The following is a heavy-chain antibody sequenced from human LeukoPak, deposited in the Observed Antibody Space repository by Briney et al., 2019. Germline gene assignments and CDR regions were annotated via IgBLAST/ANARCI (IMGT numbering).Heavy chain of an antibody. J-gene: IGHJ4*02. CDR2: IKGKTDGCTT. Sequence: GGSLRLSCAASGFTFSKAWMSWVRQAPGKGLEGFVRIKGKTDGCTTDYAAPVKGRYTISRDDSKNTVYLQVNSMKTEDTAVYYCARERADYYFDYWGQGTLVTVSS. D-gene: IGHD6-13*01. CDR3: ARERADYYFDY. CDR1: GFTFSKAW. V-gene: IGHV3-15*01.